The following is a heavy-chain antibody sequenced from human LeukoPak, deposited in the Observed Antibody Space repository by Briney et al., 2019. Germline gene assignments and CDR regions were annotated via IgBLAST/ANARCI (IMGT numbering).Heavy chain of an antibody. CDR3: AKDNRDRAPYSGYDSPAH. CDR2: ISGSGGST. J-gene: IGHJ4*02. Sequence: PGGSLRLSCAASGFTFSSYAMSWVRQAPGKGLEWVSVISGSGGSTYYADSVKGRFTISRDNSKNTLYLQMNSLRAEDTAVYYCAKDNRDRAPYSGYDSPAHWGQGTLVTVSS. V-gene: IGHV3-23*01. D-gene: IGHD5-12*01. CDR1: GFTFSSYA.